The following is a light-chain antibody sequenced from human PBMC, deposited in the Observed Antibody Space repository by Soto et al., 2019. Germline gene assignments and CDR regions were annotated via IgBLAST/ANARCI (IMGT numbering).Light chain of an antibody. Sequence: EIVMTQSPVTLSLSPGERATLSCRASQSVSNKLGWYQQKPGQPPRLLIYDASTRATGIPASFSASGSGSDFTLTISSLQSEDFAVYYCQQYNNWPFTFGGGTKVEI. CDR1: QSVSNK. V-gene: IGKV3-15*01. J-gene: IGKJ4*01. CDR3: QQYNNWPFT. CDR2: DAS.